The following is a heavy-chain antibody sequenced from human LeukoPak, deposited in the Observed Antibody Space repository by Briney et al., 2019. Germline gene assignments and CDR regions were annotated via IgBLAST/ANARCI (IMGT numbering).Heavy chain of an antibody. D-gene: IGHD6-13*01. V-gene: IGHV3-48*03. J-gene: IGHJ5*02. Sequence: GGSLRLSCAASGFTFSSYEMNWVRQAPGKGLEWVSYISSSGSTIYYADSVKGRFTISRDNAKNSLYLQMNSLRAEDTAVYYCTRERGLIAPSGVDLWGQGTLVTVSS. CDR2: ISSSGSTI. CDR1: GFTFSSYE. CDR3: TRERGLIAPSGVDL.